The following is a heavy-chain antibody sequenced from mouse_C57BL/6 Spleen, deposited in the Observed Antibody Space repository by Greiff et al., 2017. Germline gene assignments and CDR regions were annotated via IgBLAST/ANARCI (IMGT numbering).Heavy chain of an antibody. Sequence: EVQLQQSGPELVKPGASVKMSCKASGYTFTDYIMHWVKQSHGKSREWIGYINPNNGGTSYNQKFKGKATLTVNKSSSTAYMELRSLTSEDSAVYYCAREDGYETWFAYWGQGTLVTVSA. CDR3: AREDGYETWFAY. CDR2: INPNNGGT. D-gene: IGHD2-2*01. J-gene: IGHJ3*01. V-gene: IGHV1-22*01. CDR1: GYTFTDYI.